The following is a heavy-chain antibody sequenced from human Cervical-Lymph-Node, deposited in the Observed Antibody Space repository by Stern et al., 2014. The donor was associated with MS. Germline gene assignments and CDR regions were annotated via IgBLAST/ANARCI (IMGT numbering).Heavy chain of an antibody. J-gene: IGHJ4*02. CDR3: ARGNFDY. Sequence: QMQLVQSGAEVQKPGASVKVSCKASGYIFSTYYMHWVRQAPGQGLEWMGIINPSGDNTNYAQRFQGRVTMSWDTSTSTVYMKLSSLRSEDTAVYYCARGNFDYWGQGSLVTVSS. V-gene: IGHV1-46*01. CDR2: INPSGDNT. CDR1: GYIFSTYY.